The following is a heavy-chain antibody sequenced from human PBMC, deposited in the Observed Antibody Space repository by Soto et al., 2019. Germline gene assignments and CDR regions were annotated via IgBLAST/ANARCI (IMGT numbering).Heavy chain of an antibody. J-gene: IGHJ4*02. Sequence: GGSLRLSCAASGFTFSSYAMHWVRQAPGKGLEYVSVISSNGGSTYYANSVKGRFTISRDNSKNTLYLQMNSLRAEDTAVYYCARGPYDSSGYYIIGLDYWGQGTLVTVSS. CDR2: ISSNGGST. V-gene: IGHV3-64*01. D-gene: IGHD3-22*01. CDR3: ARGPYDSSGYYIIGLDY. CDR1: GFTFSSYA.